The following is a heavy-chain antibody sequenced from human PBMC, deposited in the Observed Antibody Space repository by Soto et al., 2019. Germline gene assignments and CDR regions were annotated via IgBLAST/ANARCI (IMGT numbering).Heavy chain of an antibody. V-gene: IGHV1-2*04. Sequence: ASVKVSCKAAGYTFTGYYMHWVRQAPGQGLEWMGWINPNSGGTNYAQKFQGWVTMTRDTSISTAYMELSRLRSDDTAVYYCARTSPSGSYYQRDAFDICGQGSIVTASS. D-gene: IGHD1-26*01. CDR2: INPNSGGT. CDR3: ARTSPSGSYYQRDAFDI. CDR1: GYTFTGYY. J-gene: IGHJ3*02.